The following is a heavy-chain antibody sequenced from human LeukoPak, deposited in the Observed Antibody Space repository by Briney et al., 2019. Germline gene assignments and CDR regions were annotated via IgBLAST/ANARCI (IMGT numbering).Heavy chain of an antibody. J-gene: IGHJ4*02. Sequence: PSETLSLTCDVSGYSISSGFYWGWIRQPAGKGLGWIGRIYISGSTNYNPSLKSRVIMSVDTSRNQLSLKLTSPTAADTAVYYCSKKDGDFWGQGTLVSVSS. CDR1: GYSISSGFY. CDR2: IYISGST. CDR3: SKKDGDF. V-gene: IGHV4-38-2*01.